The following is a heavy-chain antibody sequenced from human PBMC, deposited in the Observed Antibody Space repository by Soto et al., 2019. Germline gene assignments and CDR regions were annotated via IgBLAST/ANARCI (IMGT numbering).Heavy chain of an antibody. CDR1: GYTFTSYG. J-gene: IGHJ3*02. Sequence: GASVKVSCKASGYTFTSYGISWVRQAPGQGLEWMGWISAYNGNTNYAQKLQGRVTMTTDTSTSTAYMELRSLRSEDTAVYYCARARYYDSSGNSNDAFDIWGQGTMVTVSS. CDR2: ISAYNGNT. D-gene: IGHD3-22*01. V-gene: IGHV1-18*04. CDR3: ARARYYDSSGNSNDAFDI.